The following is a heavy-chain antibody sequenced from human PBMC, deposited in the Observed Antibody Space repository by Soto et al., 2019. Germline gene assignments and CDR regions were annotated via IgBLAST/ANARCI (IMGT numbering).Heavy chain of an antibody. D-gene: IGHD3-10*01. CDR1: GYTLTELS. Sequence: GASVKVSCKVSGYTLTELSMHWVRQAPGKGLEWMGGIDPEDGETIYAQKFQGRVTMTGDTSTDTAYMELSSLRSEDTAVYYCSRVDPGETSPFDHWGQGTLVTVSS. CDR3: SRVDPGETSPFDH. J-gene: IGHJ4*02. CDR2: IDPEDGET. V-gene: IGHV1-24*01.